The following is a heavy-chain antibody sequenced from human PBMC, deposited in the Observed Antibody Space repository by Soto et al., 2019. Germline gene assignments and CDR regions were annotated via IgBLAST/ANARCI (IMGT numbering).Heavy chain of an antibody. Sequence: GASVKVSCKVSGYTLTELSMHWVRQAPGKGLEWMGGFDPEDGETIYAQKFQGRVTMTEDTSTDTAYMELSSLRSEDTAVYYCATHYDSSGYYSPYDAFDIWGQGTMVTV. V-gene: IGHV1-24*01. J-gene: IGHJ3*02. CDR2: FDPEDGET. D-gene: IGHD3-22*01. CDR3: ATHYDSSGYYSPYDAFDI. CDR1: GYTLTELS.